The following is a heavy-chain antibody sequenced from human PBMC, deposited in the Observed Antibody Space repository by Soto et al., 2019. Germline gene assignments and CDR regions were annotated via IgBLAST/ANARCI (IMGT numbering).Heavy chain of an antibody. V-gene: IGHV3-33*01. D-gene: IGHD6-25*01. CDR1: GFTFSSYG. CDR3: ARGTEAAFDY. J-gene: IGHJ4*02. CDR2: IWYDGSNK. Sequence: QVQLVESGGGVVQPGRSLRLSCAASGFTFSSYGMHGVRQAPGKGLEWVAVIWYDGSNKYYADSVKGRFTISRDNSKNTLYLQMNSLRAEDAVVYYCARGTEAAFDYWGQGTLVTVSS.